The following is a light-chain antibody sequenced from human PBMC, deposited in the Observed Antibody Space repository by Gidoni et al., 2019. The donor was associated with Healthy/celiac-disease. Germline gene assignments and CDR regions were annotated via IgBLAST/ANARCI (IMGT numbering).Light chain of an antibody. CDR3: QAWDSSTEV. CDR1: KVGDKY. J-gene: IGLJ1*01. Sequence: SYELTQLQSLSVSLGQTDSLTCSGDKVGDKYACWYQQKPGQSPVLVIYQDSKRPSGIPERFSGSSSGNTATLTISGTQAMDEADYYCQAWDSSTEVFGTGTKVTVL. V-gene: IGLV3-1*01. CDR2: QDS.